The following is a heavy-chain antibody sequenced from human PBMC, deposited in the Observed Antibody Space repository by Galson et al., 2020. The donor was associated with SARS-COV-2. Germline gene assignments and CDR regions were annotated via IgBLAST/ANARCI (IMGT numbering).Heavy chain of an antibody. V-gene: IGHV1-2*02. CDR2: NSPNSGGT. Sequence: ASVKVSCKASGYTFTGYYLHWVRQAPGQGLEWVGWNSPNSGGTNYAQKFQGRVTMTRDTSISTAYMELSRVRSDDTAGYYRARVPINQYDECGYYYYFNYWGQGTLVTVSS. D-gene: IGHD3-22*01. CDR1: GYTFTGYY. CDR3: ARVPINQYDECGYYYYFNY. J-gene: IGHJ4*02.